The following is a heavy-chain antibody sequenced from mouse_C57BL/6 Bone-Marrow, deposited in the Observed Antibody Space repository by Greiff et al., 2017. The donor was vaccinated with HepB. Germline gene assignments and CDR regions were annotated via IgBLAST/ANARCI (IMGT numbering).Heavy chain of an antibody. D-gene: IGHD1-1*01. CDR3: ARHITTVVAFDY. CDR1: GFTFSSYG. CDR2: ISSGGSYT. J-gene: IGHJ2*01. Sequence: VQLKESGGDLVKPGGSLKLSCAASGFTFSSYGMSWVRQTPDKRLEWVATISSGGSYTYYPDSVKGRFTISRDNAKNTLYLQMSSLKSEDTAMYYCARHITTVVAFDYWGQGTTLTVSS. V-gene: IGHV5-6*01.